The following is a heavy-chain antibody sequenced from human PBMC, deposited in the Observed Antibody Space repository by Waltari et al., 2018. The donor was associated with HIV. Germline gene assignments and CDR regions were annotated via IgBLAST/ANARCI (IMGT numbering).Heavy chain of an antibody. CDR2: IRGKPNSYAT. Sequence: EVQLVESGGGLVQPGGSLNISCAASGVSCSGSAMPWVRQASGKGLEWVGRIRGKPNSYATAYAESLKGRFTISRDDSKNTAYLQMNSLKTEDTAVYYCTKSVGDSARGWFDPWGQGTLVTVSS. CDR3: TKSVGDSARGWFDP. V-gene: IGHV3-73*01. D-gene: IGHD4-17*01. CDR1: GVSCSGSA. J-gene: IGHJ5*02.